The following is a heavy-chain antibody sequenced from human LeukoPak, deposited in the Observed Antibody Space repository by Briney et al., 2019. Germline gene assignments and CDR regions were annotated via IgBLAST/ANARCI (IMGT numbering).Heavy chain of an antibody. V-gene: IGHV3-53*01. D-gene: IGHD3-16*02. CDR2: IYSDNT. J-gene: IGHJ5*02. CDR3: ASQRYRYNWFDP. Sequence: GGSLRLSRTVSGFTVSSNSMSWVRQAPGKGLEWVSFIYSDNTHYSDSVKGRFTISRDNAKNTLYLQMNSLRAEDTAVYYCASQRYRYNWFDPWGQGTLVTVSS. CDR1: GFTVSSNS.